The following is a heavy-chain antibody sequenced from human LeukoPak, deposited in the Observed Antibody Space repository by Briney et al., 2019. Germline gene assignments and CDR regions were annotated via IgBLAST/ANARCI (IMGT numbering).Heavy chain of an antibody. Sequence: GESLKISCMTSGYDFSTFWIGWVRQMPGKGLEWMAIIYPGDSDTKYSPSFQDQVTISADKSINTAYLHWRSLKASDTAMYYCARLSMIDTFDIWGLGTVVTVSS. CDR2: IYPGDSDT. CDR3: ARLSMIDTFDI. D-gene: IGHD3-22*01. V-gene: IGHV5-51*01. CDR1: GYDFSTFW. J-gene: IGHJ3*02.